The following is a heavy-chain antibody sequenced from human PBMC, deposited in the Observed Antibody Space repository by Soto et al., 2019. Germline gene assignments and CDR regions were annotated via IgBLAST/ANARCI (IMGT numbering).Heavy chain of an antibody. V-gene: IGHV4-34*01. CDR1: GGSFSGYY. CDR3: ARGTPITMVRGVTATSNTRYGMDV. D-gene: IGHD3-10*01. Sequence: NPSETLCITCALYGGSFSGYYWSWIRQPPGKGLERTGGINHSGSTNYNPSLKSRVTISVDTSKNQFSLKLSSVTAADTAVYYCARGTPITMVRGVTATSNTRYGMDVWGQGTTVTVSS. CDR2: INHSGST. J-gene: IGHJ6*01.